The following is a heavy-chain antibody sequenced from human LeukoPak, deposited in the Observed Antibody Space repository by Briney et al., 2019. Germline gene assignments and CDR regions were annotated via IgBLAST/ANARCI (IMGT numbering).Heavy chain of an antibody. J-gene: IGHJ4*02. V-gene: IGHV3-15*07. CDR3: AADPPGDSSLIDH. CDR1: GFTFSNAW. Sequence: PGGSLRLSCAASGFTFSNAWMLWVRQAPGKGLDWVGRIKSKAEGGTTDYAASVKGRFTMSRDNSKSTLYLQMNSLEIEDTAVYYCAADPPGDSSLIDHWGQGTLVTVSS. D-gene: IGHD6-13*01. CDR2: IKSKAEGGTT.